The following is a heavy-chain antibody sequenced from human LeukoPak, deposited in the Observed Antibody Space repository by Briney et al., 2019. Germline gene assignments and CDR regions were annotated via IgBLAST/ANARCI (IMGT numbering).Heavy chain of an antibody. CDR1: GFTVSSNY. J-gene: IGHJ4*02. D-gene: IGHD3-22*01. V-gene: IGHV3-53*01. CDR3: ARDSPYDSSGYYDY. CDR2: IYSGGST. Sequence: GGPLRLXCAASGFTVSSNYMSWVRQAPGKGLEWVSVIYSGGSTYCADSVKGRFTISRDNSKNTLYLQMNSLRAEDTAVYYCARDSPYDSSGYYDYWGQGTLVTVSS.